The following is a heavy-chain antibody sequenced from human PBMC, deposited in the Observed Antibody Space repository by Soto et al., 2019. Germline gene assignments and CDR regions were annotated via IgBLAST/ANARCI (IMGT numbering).Heavy chain of an antibody. Sequence: PSETLSLTCTVSGGSISSGDYFWTWIRQPPGKGLEWIGYISYSGSTYYNPSLKSRVTLSVDTSKNQFSLKLSSVNAADTAVYYCARVGRKQDSSSWPYYYYYYGMDVWGQGTTVTVSS. CDR1: GGSISSGDYF. V-gene: IGHV4-30-4*01. CDR3: ARVGRKQDSSSWPYYYYYYGMDV. J-gene: IGHJ6*02. CDR2: ISYSGST. D-gene: IGHD6-13*01.